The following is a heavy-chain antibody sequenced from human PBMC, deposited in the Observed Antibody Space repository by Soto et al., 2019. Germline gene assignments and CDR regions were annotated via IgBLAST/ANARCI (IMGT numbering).Heavy chain of an antibody. J-gene: IGHJ5*02. CDR1: GGSINTINNY. D-gene: IGHD6-6*01. CDR2: ISYSGST. V-gene: IGHV4-30-4*01. Sequence: PSETRSLTCTVSGGSINTINNYWSWIRQPPGKGLEWIGFISYSGSTYYNPSLMSRLTISLDTSTNRFSLKLTSVTAAETAVYYCAREEAARIERWFDPWGQGTLVTVSS. CDR3: AREEAARIERWFDP.